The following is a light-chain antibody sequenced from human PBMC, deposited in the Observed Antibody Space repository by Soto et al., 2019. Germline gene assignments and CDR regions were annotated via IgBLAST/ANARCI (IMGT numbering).Light chain of an antibody. V-gene: IGKV1-39*01. J-gene: IGKJ4*01. CDR3: QQSYSTLALT. Sequence: DIQMTQSPSSLSASVGDRVTITCRASQSISSYLNWYQQKPGKAPKLLIYAASSLQSGVPSRFSGSGSGTDFTLTISSLQPEXXATYYCQQSYSTLALTFGGGTKVEIK. CDR1: QSISSY. CDR2: AAS.